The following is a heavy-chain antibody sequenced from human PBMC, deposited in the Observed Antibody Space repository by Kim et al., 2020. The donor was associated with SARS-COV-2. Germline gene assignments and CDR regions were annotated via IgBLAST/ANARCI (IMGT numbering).Heavy chain of an antibody. V-gene: IGHV3-53*01. Sequence: GRFTISRANSRNTLYLQMNSLRAEDTAVYYCARDLSPTYSYGYEAPFDIWGQGTMVTVSS. CDR3: ARDLSPTYSYGYEAPFDI. J-gene: IGHJ3*02. D-gene: IGHD5-18*01.